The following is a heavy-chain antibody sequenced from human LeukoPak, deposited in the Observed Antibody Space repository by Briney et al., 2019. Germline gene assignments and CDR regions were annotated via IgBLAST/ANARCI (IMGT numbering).Heavy chain of an antibody. V-gene: IGHV3-7*01. CDR1: GFTFSSYW. D-gene: IGHD3-22*01. CDR3: ARYRDYYDSSGYAWFDP. CDR2: IKQDGSEK. Sequence: PGGSLRLSCAASGFTFSSYWMSWVRQAPGKGLEWVSNIKQDGSEKYYVDSVKGRFTISRDNAKNSLYLQMNSLRAEDTAVYYCARYRDYYDSSGYAWFDPWGQGTLVTVSS. J-gene: IGHJ5*02.